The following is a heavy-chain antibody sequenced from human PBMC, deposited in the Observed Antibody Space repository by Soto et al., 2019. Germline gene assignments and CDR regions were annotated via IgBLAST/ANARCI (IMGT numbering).Heavy chain of an antibody. CDR1: GFTFDDYA. D-gene: IGHD6-13*01. J-gene: IGHJ3*02. Sequence: EVQLVESGGGLVQPGRSLRLSCAASGFTFDDYAMHWVRQAPGKGLEWVSGISWNSGSIGYADPVKGRITISRDNANNSLYLQMNSLRAEDTAFYYCAKDLRSSSYYGGAFDIWGQGTMVTVSS. CDR2: ISWNSGSI. CDR3: AKDLRSSSYYGGAFDI. V-gene: IGHV3-9*01.